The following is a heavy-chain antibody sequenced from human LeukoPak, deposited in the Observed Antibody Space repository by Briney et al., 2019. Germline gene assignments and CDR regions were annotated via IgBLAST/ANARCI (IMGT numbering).Heavy chain of an antibody. CDR2: INGDGSTT. CDR3: ATGNYYDSRGYYTFGY. J-gene: IGHJ1*01. D-gene: IGHD3-22*01. CDR1: GFTFSKYW. Sequence: GGSLRLSCAASGFTFSKYWMHWVRQVPGRGLVWVSLINGDGSTTNYADFVKGRFTISRDNAKNTLSLQVNSLRAEDTAVYYCATGNYYDSRGYYTFGYWGQGTLVTVSS. V-gene: IGHV3-74*01.